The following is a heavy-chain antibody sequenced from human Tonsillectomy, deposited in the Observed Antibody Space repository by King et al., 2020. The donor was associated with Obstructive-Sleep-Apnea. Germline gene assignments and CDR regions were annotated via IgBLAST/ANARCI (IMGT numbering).Heavy chain of an antibody. V-gene: IGHV3-30*02. Sequence: QVQLVESGGGVVQPGGSLRLSCAASGFTFSSYGMHWVRQAPGKGLEWVAFIRYDGRNKYYADSVKGRFTISRDNSKNTLSLQMNRLRAEDTAVYYCAKVQGAYCSGSYCFDYWGQGTLVTVSS. CDR3: AKVQGAYCSGSYCFDY. CDR2: IRYDGRNK. D-gene: IGHD3-10*01. J-gene: IGHJ4*02. CDR1: GFTFSSYG.